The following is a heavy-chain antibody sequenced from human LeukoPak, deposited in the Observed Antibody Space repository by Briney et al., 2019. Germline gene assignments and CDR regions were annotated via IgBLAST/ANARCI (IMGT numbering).Heavy chain of an antibody. J-gene: IGHJ4*02. CDR2: ISTYNVNT. V-gene: IGHV1-18*04. CDR3: ARVPDSSGYYAYFDY. CDR1: GYTFTSHG. Sequence: ASVKVSCKASGYTFTSHGITWVRQAPGQGLEWMGWISTYNVNTNYAQKLQGRVTMTTDTSTSTAYMELRSLRSDDTAVYYCARVPDSSGYYAYFDYWGQGTLVTVSS. D-gene: IGHD3-22*01.